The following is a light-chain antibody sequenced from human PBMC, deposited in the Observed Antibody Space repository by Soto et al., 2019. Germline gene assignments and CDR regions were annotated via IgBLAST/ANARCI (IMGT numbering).Light chain of an antibody. CDR2: GAS. V-gene: IGKV3-20*01. Sequence: EIVLTQSPATLSLSPGERATLSCRASPSVTNFLAWYQQKPGQAPRLLIYGASTRATGIPARFSGSGSGTEVTLTTSRLLPEDFALYYCQQYGDSPLVGPGTKVHIK. CDR1: PSVTNF. CDR3: QQYGDSPL. J-gene: IGKJ3*01.